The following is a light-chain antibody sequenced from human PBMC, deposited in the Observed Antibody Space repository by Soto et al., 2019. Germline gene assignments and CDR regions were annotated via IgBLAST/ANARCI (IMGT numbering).Light chain of an antibody. CDR3: QQYGSAGT. CDR2: GAS. CDR1: QSVSNNY. V-gene: IGKV3-20*01. J-gene: IGKJ1*01. Sequence: EMVLTQSPGTLSLSPGERATLSCRASQSVSNNYLAWYQQKPGQAPRLLIYGASNRATGIPDTFSGSGSGTDFTLTISRLEPEDFAVYYCQQYGSAGTFGQGTKVDIK.